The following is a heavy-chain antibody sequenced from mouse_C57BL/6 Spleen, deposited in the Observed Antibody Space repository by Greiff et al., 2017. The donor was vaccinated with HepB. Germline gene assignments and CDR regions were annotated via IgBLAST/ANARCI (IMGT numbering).Heavy chain of an antibody. CDR3: ARWAAQGGFHFDV. D-gene: IGHD3-2*02. Sequence: QVQLQQSGAELVKPGASVKISCKASGYAFSSYWMNWVKQRPGKGLEWIGQIYPGDGDTNYNGKFKGKATLTADKSSSTAYMQLSSLTSEDSAVYVCARWAAQGGFHFDVWGTGTTVTVSS. CDR1: GYAFSSYW. J-gene: IGHJ1*03. CDR2: IYPGDGDT. V-gene: IGHV1-80*01.